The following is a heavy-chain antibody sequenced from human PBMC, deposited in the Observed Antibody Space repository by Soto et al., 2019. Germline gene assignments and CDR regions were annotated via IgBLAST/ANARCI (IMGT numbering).Heavy chain of an antibody. J-gene: IGHJ4*02. CDR3: AKWLVGASGAPDY. D-gene: IGHD1-26*01. V-gene: IGHV3-23*01. CDR2: IGGSGGNT. Sequence: TGGSLRLSCAASGFTFSIFAMSWVRQAPGKGLEWVSAIGGSGGNTYYADSVKGRFTISRDNSKNTLDLQMNSLRAEDTAVYYCAKWLVGASGAPDYWGQGT. CDR1: GFTFSIFA.